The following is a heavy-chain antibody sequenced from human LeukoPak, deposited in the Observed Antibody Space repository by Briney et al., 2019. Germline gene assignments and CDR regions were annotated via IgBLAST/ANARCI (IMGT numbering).Heavy chain of an antibody. J-gene: IGHJ3*02. CDR3: ARGEYYDFWSGYYTNDAFDI. CDR2: INSDGSST. CDR1: GFTFSSYE. Sequence: GGSLRLSCAASGFTFSSYEMNWVRQAPGKGLVWVSRINSDGSSTSYADSVKGRFTISRDNAKNTLYLQMNSLRAEDTAVYYCARGEYYDFWSGYYTNDAFDIWGQGTMVTVSS. V-gene: IGHV3-74*01. D-gene: IGHD3-3*01.